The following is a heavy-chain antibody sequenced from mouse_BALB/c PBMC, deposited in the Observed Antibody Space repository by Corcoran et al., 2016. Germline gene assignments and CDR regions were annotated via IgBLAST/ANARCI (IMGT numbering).Heavy chain of an antibody. CDR1: GYTFNSYV. J-gene: IGHJ2*01. CDR3: AREGSDGYFVRYYYFDY. CDR2: INPYNDGT. D-gene: IGHD2-3*01. Sequence: EVQLQQSGPELVKPGASVKMSCKASGYTFNSYVMHWVKQKPGQGLEWIGYINPYNDGTKYNEKFKGKATLTSDKSSTTAHMEVSSLTSDDSAVYYCAREGSDGYFVRYYYFDYWGQGTTLTVSS. V-gene: IGHV1S136*01.